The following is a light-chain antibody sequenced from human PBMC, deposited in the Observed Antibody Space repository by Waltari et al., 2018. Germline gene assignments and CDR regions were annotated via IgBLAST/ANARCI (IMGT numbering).Light chain of an antibody. CDR1: QSVATY. J-gene: IGKJ2*01. V-gene: IGKV3-11*01. CDR2: DAS. CDR3: QQRSNWPPHT. Sequence: EIVLTQSPATLSLSPGETATLSCRASQSVATYLAWYQQKPGQAPSLLIYDASNRATGSPARFRGSGSGTDFTLTISSLEAEDFAVYYCQQRSNWPPHTFGQGARLEIK.